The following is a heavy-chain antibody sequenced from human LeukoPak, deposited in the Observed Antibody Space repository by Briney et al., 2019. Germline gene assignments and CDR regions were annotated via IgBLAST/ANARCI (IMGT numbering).Heavy chain of an antibody. V-gene: IGHV3-30*03. CDR3: ARGGSYFDISGYYFY. D-gene: IGHD3-22*01. J-gene: IGHJ4*02. Sequence: PGGSLRLSCAASGFTFSNFGMHWVRQAPGKGQEWVAVISYDGSNRNYADSVKGRFTISRDNSKNTLYLQMNSLRTEDTAVYYCARGGSYFDISGYYFYWGQGTLVTVSS. CDR1: GFTFSNFG. CDR2: ISYDGSNR.